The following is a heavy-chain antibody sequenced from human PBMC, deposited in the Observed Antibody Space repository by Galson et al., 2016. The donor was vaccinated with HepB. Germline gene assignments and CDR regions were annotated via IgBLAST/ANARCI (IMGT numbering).Heavy chain of an antibody. Sequence: SVKVSCKASGYTFTNYYLHWVRQAPGQGLEWVGVIIPSGGGTSYAQRFQGRVNLTRDTSTSTVYMELSSLRSEDTAIYYCARDGRGGHYYGSGSYWGQGTLVTVSS. D-gene: IGHD3-10*01. CDR2: IIPSGGGT. J-gene: IGHJ4*02. V-gene: IGHV1-46*01. CDR3: ARDGRGGHYYGSGSY. CDR1: GYTFTNYY.